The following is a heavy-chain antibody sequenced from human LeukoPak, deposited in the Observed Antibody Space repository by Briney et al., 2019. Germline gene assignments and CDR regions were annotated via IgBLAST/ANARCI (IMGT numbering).Heavy chain of an antibody. CDR2: INHSGST. Sequence: KASETLSLTCAVYGGSFSGYYWSWIRQSPGKGLEWLGEINHSGSTNYNPSLKSRVTTSVDTSKNQFSLKLSSVTAADTAVYFCARRPPTDYYDSSGFYYVFDYWGQGTLVTVSS. J-gene: IGHJ4*02. V-gene: IGHV4-34*01. D-gene: IGHD3-22*01. CDR1: GGSFSGYY. CDR3: ARRPPTDYYDSSGFYYVFDY.